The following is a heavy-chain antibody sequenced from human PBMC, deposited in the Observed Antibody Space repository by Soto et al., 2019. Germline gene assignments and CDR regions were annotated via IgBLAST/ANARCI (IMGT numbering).Heavy chain of an antibody. D-gene: IGHD3-10*01. CDR2: INHSGST. J-gene: IGHJ6*02. Sequence: QVQLQQWGAGLLKPSETLSLTCAVYGGSFSGYYWSWIRQPPGKGLEWIGKINHSGSTNYNPSLKSRVTISVDTSKNQFSLKLSSVTAADTAVYYCARVGYYYYYYGMDVWGQGTTVTVSS. CDR3: ARVGYYYYYYGMDV. CDR1: GGSFSGYY. V-gene: IGHV4-34*01.